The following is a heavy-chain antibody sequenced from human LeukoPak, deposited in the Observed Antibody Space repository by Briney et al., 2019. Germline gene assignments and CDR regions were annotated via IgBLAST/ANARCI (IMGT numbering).Heavy chain of an antibody. CDR3: ARRYCSSTSCHYFDY. Sequence: GVSVKVSCKASGYTFSSYDINWVRQATGQGLEWMGWMNPNSGNTGYAQKFQGRVTMTRNTSISTAYMELSSLRSEDTAVYYCARRYCSSTSCHYFDYWGQGTLVTVSS. CDR1: GYTFSSYD. D-gene: IGHD2-2*01. J-gene: IGHJ4*02. V-gene: IGHV1-8*01. CDR2: MNPNSGNT.